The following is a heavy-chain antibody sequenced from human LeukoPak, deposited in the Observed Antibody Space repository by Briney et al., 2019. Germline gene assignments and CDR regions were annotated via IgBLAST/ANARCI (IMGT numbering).Heavy chain of an antibody. CDR3: ATHWNYGSGSYYKGYDAFDI. CDR2: IYSGGST. V-gene: IGHV3-53*01. J-gene: IGHJ3*02. D-gene: IGHD3-10*01. CDR1: GFTVSSNY. Sequence: GGSLRLSCAASGFTVSSNYMSWVRQAPGKGLEWVSVIYSGGSTYYADSVKGRFTISRDNSKNTLYLQMNSLRAEDTAVYYCATHWNYGSGSYYKGYDAFDIWGQGTMVTVSS.